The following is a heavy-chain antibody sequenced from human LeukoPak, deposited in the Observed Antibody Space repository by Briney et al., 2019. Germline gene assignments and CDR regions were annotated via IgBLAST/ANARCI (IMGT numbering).Heavy chain of an antibody. CDR1: GYTFTSYY. D-gene: IGHD4-17*01. J-gene: IGHJ6*03. CDR2: INPSGGST. CDR3: ARDGSYGDYERMWYYYYYYMDV. V-gene: IGHV1-46*01. Sequence: ASVKVSCKASGYTFTSYYMHWVRQAPGQGLEWMGIINPSGGSTSYAQKFQGRVTMTRDMSTSTDYMELSSLRSEDTAVYYCARDGSYGDYERMWYYYYYYMDVWGKGTTVTVSS.